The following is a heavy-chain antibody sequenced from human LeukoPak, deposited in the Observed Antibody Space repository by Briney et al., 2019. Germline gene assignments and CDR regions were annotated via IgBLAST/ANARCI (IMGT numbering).Heavy chain of an antibody. CDR1: GFTFSNYF. Sequence: GGSLRLSCVASGFTFSNYFMHWVRLAPGKGLVWVSRISGDGTTALYADSVKGRFTISRDNAKNTLYLQMNSLRDEDTAVYYCARRVGSTRWFDPWGQGTLVAVSS. J-gene: IGHJ5*02. CDR3: ARRVGSTRWFDP. V-gene: IGHV3-74*03. D-gene: IGHD2-15*01. CDR2: ISGDGTTA.